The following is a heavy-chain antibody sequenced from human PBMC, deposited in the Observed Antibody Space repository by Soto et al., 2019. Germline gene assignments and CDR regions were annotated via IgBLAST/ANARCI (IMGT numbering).Heavy chain of an antibody. CDR3: AKLGSSSWSPHYYFDY. V-gene: IGHV3-23*01. CDR2: ITDSGDDT. Sequence: EVQLLESGGGLVQPGGSLRLSCAASGFTFNNYAMGWVRQAPGKGLEWVSAITDSGDDTYYIDSVKGRFTISRDNSKRTLNLQMNSLRAEDTAIYYGAKLGSSSWSPHYYFDYWGQGTLVTVSS. CDR1: GFTFNNYA. D-gene: IGHD2-2*01. J-gene: IGHJ4*02.